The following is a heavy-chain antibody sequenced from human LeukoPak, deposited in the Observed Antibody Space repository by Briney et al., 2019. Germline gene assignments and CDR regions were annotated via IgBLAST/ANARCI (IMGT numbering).Heavy chain of an antibody. D-gene: IGHD3-10*01. V-gene: IGHV4-38-2*02. CDR2: IYHSGST. Sequence: SETLSLTCTVSGYSISSGYYWGWIRPPPGKGLEWIGRIYHSGSTYYNPSLKSRVTISVDTSKNQFSLKLSSVTAADTAVYYCASRWGSGSYYSGPIDYWGQGTLVTVSS. CDR1: GYSISSGYY. J-gene: IGHJ4*02. CDR3: ASRWGSGSYYSGPIDY.